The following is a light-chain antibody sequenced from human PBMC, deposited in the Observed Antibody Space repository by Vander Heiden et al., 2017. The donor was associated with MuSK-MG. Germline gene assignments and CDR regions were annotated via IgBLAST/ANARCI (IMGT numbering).Light chain of an antibody. J-gene: IGLJ2*01. CDR1: KLGDKY. Sequence: SYELTQPPSVSVSPGQTASITCSGDKLGDKYACWYQQKPGQCPVLVIYQDSKRPAGIPERFSGSNSGNTATLTISATQAMDEADYYCQAWDSSFLVFGGGTKLTVL. CDR2: QDS. V-gene: IGLV3-1*01. CDR3: QAWDSSFLV.